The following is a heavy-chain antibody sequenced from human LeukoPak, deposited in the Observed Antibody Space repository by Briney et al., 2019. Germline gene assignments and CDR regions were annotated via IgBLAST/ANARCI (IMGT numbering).Heavy chain of an antibody. CDR1: GFTFSSYG. CDR2: TWNDGSNE. CDR3: AKSSGWYSGGIDY. D-gene: IGHD6-19*01. J-gene: IGHJ4*02. Sequence: PGRSLRLSCAASGFTFSSYGMHWVRQAPGKGLEWVAVTWNDGSNEYYADSVKGRFTISRDNSKNTLYLQMNSLRAEDTAVYYCAKSSGWYSGGIDYWGQGTLVTVSS. V-gene: IGHV3-33*06.